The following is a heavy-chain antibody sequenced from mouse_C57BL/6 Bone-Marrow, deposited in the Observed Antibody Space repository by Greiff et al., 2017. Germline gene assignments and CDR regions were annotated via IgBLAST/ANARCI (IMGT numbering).Heavy chain of an antibody. Sequence: EVQLQQSGPELVKPGASVKIPCKASGYTFTDYNMDWVKQSHGKSLEWIGDINPNNGGTIYNQKFKGKATLTVDKSSSTAYMELRSLTSEDTAVYYCARQLLRPYYFDYWGQGTTLTVSS. CDR3: ARQLLRPYYFDY. J-gene: IGHJ2*01. D-gene: IGHD1-1*01. V-gene: IGHV1-18*01. CDR1: GYTFTDYN. CDR2: INPNNGGT.